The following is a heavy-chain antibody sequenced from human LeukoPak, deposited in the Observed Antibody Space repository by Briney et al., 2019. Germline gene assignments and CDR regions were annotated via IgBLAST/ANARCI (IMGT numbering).Heavy chain of an antibody. CDR3: ARGALIPDL. CDR2: ISKSDGST. Sequence: GGSLRLSCAASGFTFSSYAMTWVRQAPGKGLAWVSSISKSDGSTYYADSVKGRFTISRDNSKNTVYLHMDSLRVEDTAIYCWARGALIPDLGGQGTLVTVSS. J-gene: IGHJ4*02. D-gene: IGHD2-21*01. CDR1: GFTFSSYA. V-gene: IGHV3-23*01.